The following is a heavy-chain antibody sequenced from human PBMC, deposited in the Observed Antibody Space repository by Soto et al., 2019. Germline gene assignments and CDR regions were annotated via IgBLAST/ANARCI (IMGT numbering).Heavy chain of an antibody. CDR3: ARHPTTLDFSWGAFDI. Sequence: GGSLRLSCAASGFTFSDYFMSWIRQAPGKGLEWVSFISGSSDNIKYADSVKGHVTISADKSISTAYLQWSSLKASDTAMYYCARHPTTLDFSWGAFDIWGQGTMVTVSS. CDR2: ISGSSDNI. J-gene: IGHJ3*02. V-gene: IGHV3-11*03. D-gene: IGHD3-16*01. CDR1: GFTFSDYF.